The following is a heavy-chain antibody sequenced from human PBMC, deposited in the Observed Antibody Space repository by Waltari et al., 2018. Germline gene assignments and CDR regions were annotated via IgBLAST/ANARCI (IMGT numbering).Heavy chain of an antibody. D-gene: IGHD6-13*01. CDR3: ARDRIAAAGADPVTYDY. V-gene: IGHV3-48*03. Sequence: EVQLVESGGGLVQPGGSLRLSCAASGFTFSSYEMNWVRQAPGKGLEWVSYISSSGSTIYYADSVKCRFTISRDNAKNSLYLQMNSLRAEDTAVYYCARDRIAAAGADPVTYDYWGQGTLVTVSS. CDR2: ISSSGSTI. J-gene: IGHJ4*02. CDR1: GFTFSSYE.